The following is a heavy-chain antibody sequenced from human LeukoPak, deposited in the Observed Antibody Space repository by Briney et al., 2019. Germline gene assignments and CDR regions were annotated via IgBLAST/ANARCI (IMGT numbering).Heavy chain of an antibody. D-gene: IGHD3-10*01. CDR2: IGISTSTI. V-gene: IGHV3-48*03. CDR3: AREFAGSYFDA. J-gene: IGHJ4*02. Sequence: PGGSLRLSCAASGLTFSNYEMHWVRQAPGKGLEWVAYIGISTSTIYYADSVKGRFTISRDNAKGSLFLQMNSLRVEDTAFYYCAREFAGSYFDAWGQGTLVSVSS. CDR1: GLTFSNYE.